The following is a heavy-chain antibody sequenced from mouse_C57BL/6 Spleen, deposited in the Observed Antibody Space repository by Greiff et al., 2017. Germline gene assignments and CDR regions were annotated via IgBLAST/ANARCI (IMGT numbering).Heavy chain of an antibody. CDR3: ARLGYGSLDY. Sequence: VQLQESGAELARPGASVKMSCKASGYTFTSYTMHWVKQRPGQGLEWIGYINPSSGYTKYNQKFKDKATLTADKSSSTAYMQLSSLTSEASAVYYCARLGYGSLDYWGQGTTLTVSS. J-gene: IGHJ2*01. V-gene: IGHV1-4*01. D-gene: IGHD2-1*01. CDR2: INPSSGYT. CDR1: GYTFTSYT.